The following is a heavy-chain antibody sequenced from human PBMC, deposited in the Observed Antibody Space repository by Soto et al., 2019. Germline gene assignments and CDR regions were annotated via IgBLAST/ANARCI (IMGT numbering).Heavy chain of an antibody. CDR1: GGSIRSSNW. D-gene: IGHD6-13*01. CDR3: ARTLIAAAGTTFDFDY. V-gene: IGHV4-4*02. J-gene: IGHJ4*02. CDR2: IFHSGST. Sequence: QAQLQESGPGLVKPSGTLSLTCAVSGGSIRSSNWWSWVRQPPGKGLEWIGEIFHSGSTNYNPSLKSRVTISVDKSNNQFSLNLTSVTAADTAVYYCARTLIAAAGTTFDFDYWGQGTLVTVSS.